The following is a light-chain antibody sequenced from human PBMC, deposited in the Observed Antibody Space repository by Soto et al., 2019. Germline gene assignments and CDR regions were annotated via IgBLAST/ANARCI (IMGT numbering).Light chain of an antibody. CDR3: SSYTSSSTLYV. V-gene: IGLV2-14*01. CDR2: EVS. J-gene: IGLJ1*01. Sequence: QSVLTQPASVSGSPGQSITISCTGTSSDVGGYNYVSWYQQHPGKAPKLMIYEVSNRPSGVSSRFSGSKSVNTASLTISGLQAEDEADYYCSSYTSSSTLYVFGTGTKLTVL. CDR1: SSDVGGYNY.